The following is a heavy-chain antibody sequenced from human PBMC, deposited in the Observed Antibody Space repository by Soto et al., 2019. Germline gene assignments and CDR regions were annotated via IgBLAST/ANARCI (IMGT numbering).Heavy chain of an antibody. CDR3: ARVGGNGYSAFDI. CDR1: GYTFTSYG. D-gene: IGHD3-3*01. J-gene: IGHJ3*02. CDR2: ISAYNGNT. V-gene: IGHV1-18*01. Sequence: QVQLVQSGAEVKKPGSSVKVSCKAFGYTFTSYGISWVRQAPGQGLEWMGWISAYNGNTNYAQKFQGRVTMTTDTSTSKAYMELRSLRCDDAAVYNCARVGGNGYSAFDIWCQRTMVTVSS.